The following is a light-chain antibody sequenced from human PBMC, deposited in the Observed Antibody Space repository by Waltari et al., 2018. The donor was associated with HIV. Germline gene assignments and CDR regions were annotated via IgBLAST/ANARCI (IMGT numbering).Light chain of an antibody. CDR3: CSYASSTTLDV. Sequence: QSALTQPASVSGSPGQSITISCTGTSSDVGGYNYVSWYQQHPGKAPKLLIYEVSNRPSGISNCFSGSKSGNTASLTISGLQAEDEADYYCCSYASSTTLDVFGGGTKLTVL. CDR2: EVS. V-gene: IGLV2-14*01. CDR1: SSDVGGYNY. J-gene: IGLJ2*01.